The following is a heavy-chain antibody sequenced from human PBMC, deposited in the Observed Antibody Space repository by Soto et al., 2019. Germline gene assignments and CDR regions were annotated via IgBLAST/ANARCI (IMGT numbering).Heavy chain of an antibody. CDR1: GFTFSSYS. V-gene: IGHV3-21*01. CDR2: ISSSSSYI. J-gene: IGHJ6*03. CDR3: ARATSRYYYYYMDV. Sequence: EVQLVESGGGLVKPGGSLRLSCAASGFTFSSYSMNWVRQAPGKGLEWVSSISSSSSYIYYADSVKSRFTISRDNAKNSLYLQMNSLRAEDTAVYYCARATSRYYYYYMDVWGKGTTVTVSS.